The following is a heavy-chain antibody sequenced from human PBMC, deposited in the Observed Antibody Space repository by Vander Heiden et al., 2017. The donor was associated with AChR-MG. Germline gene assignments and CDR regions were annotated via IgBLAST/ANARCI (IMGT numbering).Heavy chain of an antibody. J-gene: IGHJ3*02. CDR3: ARGYGDFAFDI. V-gene: IGHV3-53*02. CDR2: IYSGGST. Sequence: EVQLVETGRGLIQPGGSLRLSCAASGFTVSSNYMGWVRQAPGKGLEWVSVIYSGGSTYYADSVKGRFTISRDNSKNTLYLQMNSLRAEDTAVYYCARGYGDFAFDIWGQGTMVTVSS. CDR1: GFTVSSNY. D-gene: IGHD4-17*01.